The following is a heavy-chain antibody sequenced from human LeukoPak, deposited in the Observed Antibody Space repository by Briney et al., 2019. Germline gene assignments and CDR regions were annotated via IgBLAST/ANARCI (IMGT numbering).Heavy chain of an antibody. D-gene: IGHD6-6*01. J-gene: IGHJ4*02. CDR1: GGSISSYY. CDR2: LSYTGSS. Sequence: SETLSLTCTVSGGSISSYYWGWIRKPPGKGLEWMGGLSYTGSSYYNPSLKRPVTISGDTTKNQLSLKVRPVTAADTAVYYCARPFGTSSGFDYWGQGILVTVSS. V-gene: IGHV4-39*01. CDR3: ARPFGTSSGFDY.